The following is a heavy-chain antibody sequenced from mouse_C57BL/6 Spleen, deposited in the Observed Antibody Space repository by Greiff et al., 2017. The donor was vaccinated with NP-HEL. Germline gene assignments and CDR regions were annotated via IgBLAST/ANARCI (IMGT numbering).Heavy chain of an antibody. J-gene: IGHJ1*03. CDR1: GFNIKDYY. D-gene: IGHD1-1*01. CDR2: IDPEDGET. CDR3: ARDYYGSSPYWYFDV. V-gene: IGHV14-2*01. Sequence: EVQLQQSGAELVKPGASVKLSCTASGFNIKDYYMHWVKQRTEQGLEWIGRIDPEDGETKYAPKFQGKATITADTSSNPAYLQLSSLTSEDTAVYYCARDYYGSSPYWYFDVWGTGTTVTVSS.